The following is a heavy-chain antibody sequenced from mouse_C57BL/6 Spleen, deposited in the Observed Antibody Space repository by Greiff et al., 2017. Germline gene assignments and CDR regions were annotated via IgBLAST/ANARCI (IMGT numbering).Heavy chain of an antibody. CDR1: GYTFTDYE. Sequence: QVQLQQSGAELVRPGASVTLSCKASGYTFTDYEMHWVKQTPVHGLEWIGAIDPETGGTAYNQKFKGKAILTADKSSSTAYMELRSLTSEDSAVSYYTRLGGWLLPFAYWGQGTMVTVSA. D-gene: IGHD2-3*01. CDR2: IDPETGGT. V-gene: IGHV1-15*01. CDR3: TRLGGWLLPFAY. J-gene: IGHJ3*01.